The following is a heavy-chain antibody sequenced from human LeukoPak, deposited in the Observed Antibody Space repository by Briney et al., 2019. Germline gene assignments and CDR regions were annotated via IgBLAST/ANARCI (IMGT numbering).Heavy chain of an antibody. Sequence: PGGSLRLSCAASGFTFSDYYMSWIRQAPGKGLEWVSYISSGSSYTNYADFVKGRFTISRDNAKNSLYLQMNSLRAEDTAVYYCARGNYYDSSDIDNWGQGTLVTVSS. CDR1: GFTFSDYY. CDR3: ARGNYYDSSDIDN. J-gene: IGHJ4*02. V-gene: IGHV3-11*06. CDR2: ISSGSSYT. D-gene: IGHD3-22*01.